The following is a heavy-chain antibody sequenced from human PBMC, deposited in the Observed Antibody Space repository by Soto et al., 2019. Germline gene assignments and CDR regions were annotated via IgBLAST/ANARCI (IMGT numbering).Heavy chain of an antibody. J-gene: IGHJ3*02. CDR3: ASRERVDAFDI. D-gene: IGHD1-26*01. CDR1: GGSFSSNA. CDR2: IIPILGSA. V-gene: IGHV1-69*01. Sequence: QVQLVQSGAEVKKPGSSVKVSCEASGGSFSSNAISWVRQAPGQGLEWMGGIIPILGSANYAQKFQDRLTITADGSTTTTYMELNSLRSEDAAVYYCASRERVDAFDIWGQGTVVTVSS.